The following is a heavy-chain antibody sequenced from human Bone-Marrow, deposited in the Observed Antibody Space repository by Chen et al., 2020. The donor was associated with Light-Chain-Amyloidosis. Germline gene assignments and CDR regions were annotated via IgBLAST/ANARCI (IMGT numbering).Heavy chain of an antibody. CDR3: ARDLIVVVPAAIDPHYHYYGMDV. Sequence: QVQLVESGGGVVQPGRSLRLSCAASGFTFSSYGMHWVRQAPGKGLEWVAVIWYDGSNKYYADSVKGRFTISRDNSKNTLYLQMNSLRAEDTAVYYCARDLIVVVPAAIDPHYHYYGMDVWGQGTTVTVSS. V-gene: IGHV3-33*08. D-gene: IGHD2-2*01. CDR2: IWYDGSNK. CDR1: GFTFSSYG. J-gene: IGHJ6*02.